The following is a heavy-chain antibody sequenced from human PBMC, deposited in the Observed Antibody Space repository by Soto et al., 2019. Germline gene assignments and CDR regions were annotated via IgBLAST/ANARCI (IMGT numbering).Heavy chain of an antibody. V-gene: IGHV5-51*01. CDR1: RHSFTSYW. Sequence: PGESLNISCKGSRHSFTSYWIGWVRQMPGKGLEWMGIIYPGDSDTRYSPSFQGQVTISADKSISTAYLQWSSLKASDTAMYYCARQGAVAGTPYYYYYGMDVWGQGTTVTVSS. CDR2: IYPGDSDT. D-gene: IGHD6-19*01. J-gene: IGHJ6*02. CDR3: ARQGAVAGTPYYYYYGMDV.